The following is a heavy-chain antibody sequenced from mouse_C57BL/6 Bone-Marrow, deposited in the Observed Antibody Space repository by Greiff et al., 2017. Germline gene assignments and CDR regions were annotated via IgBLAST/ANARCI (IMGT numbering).Heavy chain of an antibody. CDR1: GFTFSDYG. Sequence: EVKVVESGGGLVQPGGSLKLSCAASGFTFSDYGMAWVRQAPRKGPEGVAFFSNLAYSIYYADTVTGRFTIARENAKNTLYLEMSSLRSEDTAMYYGAGHDYGQGYFDVWGTGTTVTVSS. J-gene: IGHJ1*03. CDR3: AGHDYGQGYFDV. V-gene: IGHV5-15*01. D-gene: IGHD1-1*02. CDR2: FSNLAYSI.